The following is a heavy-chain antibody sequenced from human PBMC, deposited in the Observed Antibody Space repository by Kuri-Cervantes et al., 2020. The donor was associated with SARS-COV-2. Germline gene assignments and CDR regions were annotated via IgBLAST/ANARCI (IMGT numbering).Heavy chain of an antibody. Sequence: GGSLRLSCAASGFTVSSNYMSWVRQAPGKGLEWVSVIYSGGSTYYADSVKGRFTISRDNSKSTLYLQMNSLRAEDTAVYYCAREGFGTPSGYYGMDVWGQGTTVTVSS. V-gene: IGHV3-53*01. D-gene: IGHD3-16*01. CDR2: IYSGGST. CDR1: GFTVSSNY. CDR3: AREGFGTPSGYYGMDV. J-gene: IGHJ6*02.